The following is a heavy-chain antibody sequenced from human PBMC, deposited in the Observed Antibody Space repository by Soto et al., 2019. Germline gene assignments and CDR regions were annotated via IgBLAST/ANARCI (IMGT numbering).Heavy chain of an antibody. D-gene: IGHD3-3*01. CDR3: AREFFRVAPPGPLDY. Sequence: SVKVSCKASGGTFSSYTISWVRQAPGQGLEWMGRIIPILGIANYAQKFQGRVTITADKSTSTAYMELSSLRSEDTAVYYCAREFFRVAPPGPLDYWGQGTLVTVSS. J-gene: IGHJ4*02. V-gene: IGHV1-69*04. CDR1: GGTFSSYT. CDR2: IIPILGIA.